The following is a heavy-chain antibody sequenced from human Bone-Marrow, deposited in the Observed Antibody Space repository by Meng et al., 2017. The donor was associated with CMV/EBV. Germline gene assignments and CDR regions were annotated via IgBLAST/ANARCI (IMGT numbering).Heavy chain of an antibody. V-gene: IGHV3-48*03. Sequence: GGSLRLSCAASGFTFSSYEMNWVRQAPGKGLEWVSYISSSGSTIYYADSVKGRFTISRDNAKNSLYLQMNSPRAEDTAVYYCARGAKWAIVVVPAAGSYFDYWGQGTLVTVSS. CDR1: GFTFSSYE. D-gene: IGHD2-2*01. J-gene: IGHJ4*02. CDR3: ARGAKWAIVVVPAAGSYFDY. CDR2: ISSSGSTI.